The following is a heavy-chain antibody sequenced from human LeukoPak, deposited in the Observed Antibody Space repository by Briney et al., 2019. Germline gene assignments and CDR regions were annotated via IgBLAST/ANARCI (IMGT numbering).Heavy chain of an antibody. CDR3: TRSGYGYDILTGYYKFDY. J-gene: IGHJ4*02. D-gene: IGHD3-9*01. CDR2: IRSKPYGGTT. Sequence: GGSLRLSCAASGFTFSSYAMSWVRQAPGKGLEWVGFIRSKPYGGTTVYAASVKGRITISIDDSKSIAYLQMNSLKTEDTAVYYCTRSGYGYDILTGYYKFDYWGQGTLVTVSS. CDR1: GFTFSSYA. V-gene: IGHV3-49*04.